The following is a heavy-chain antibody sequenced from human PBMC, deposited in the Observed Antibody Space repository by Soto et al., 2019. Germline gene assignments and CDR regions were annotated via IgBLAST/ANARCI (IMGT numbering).Heavy chain of an antibody. CDR1: GYTFTSYA. J-gene: IGHJ4*02. V-gene: IGHV1-3*05. CDR2: INAGNGNT. CDR3: ARGDSSGYTAKDY. D-gene: IGHD3-22*01. Sequence: QVQLVQSGAEEKKPGASVNVSCKASGYTFTSYAMHWVRQAPGQRLEWMGWINAGNGNTKYSQKFQGRVTITKDTSASTAYMELSSLRSEDTAVYYCARGDSSGYTAKDYWGQGTLVTVSS.